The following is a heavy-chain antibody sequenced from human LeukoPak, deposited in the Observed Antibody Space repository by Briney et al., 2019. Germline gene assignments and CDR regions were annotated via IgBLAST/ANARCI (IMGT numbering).Heavy chain of an antibody. CDR1: GFTFSSYS. CDR2: ISSSRSYI. D-gene: IGHD4-17*01. V-gene: IGHV3-21*01. J-gene: IGHJ5*02. Sequence: KPGGSLRLSCAASGFTFSSYSMNWVRQAPGKGLEWVSSISSSRSYIYYADSVKGRFTISRDNAKNSLYLQMNSLRAEDTAVYYCARDTAYGDPDNWFDPWGQGTLVTVSS. CDR3: ARDTAYGDPDNWFDP.